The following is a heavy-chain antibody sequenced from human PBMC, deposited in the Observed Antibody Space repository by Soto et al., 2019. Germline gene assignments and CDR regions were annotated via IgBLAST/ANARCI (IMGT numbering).Heavy chain of an antibody. V-gene: IGHV1-46*01. D-gene: IGHD3-3*01. CDR3: ARAGLRFFEGMDV. Sequence: DSVKVSCKASGYTFTTYYMHWVRQAPGQGLEWMGIINPVGGSTVYAQRFQGRVTMTRDTSTSTVYMDLSSLRSEDTAVYYCARAGLRFFEGMDVWGQGTRVTFSS. CDR1: GYTFTTYY. J-gene: IGHJ6*02. CDR2: INPVGGST.